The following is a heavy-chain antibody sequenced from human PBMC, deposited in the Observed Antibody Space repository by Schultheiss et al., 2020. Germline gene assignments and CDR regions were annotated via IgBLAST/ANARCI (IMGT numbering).Heavy chain of an antibody. V-gene: IGHV3-13*04. J-gene: IGHJ5*02. CDR1: GFTFSSYD. CDR3: ARDWYYGSGSPMVDH. D-gene: IGHD3-10*01. Sequence: GGSLRLSCAASGFTFSSYDMHWVRQATGKGLEWVSAIGTAGDTYYPGSVKGRFTISRENAKNSLYLQMNSLRAEDTAVYYCARDWYYGSGSPMVDHWGQGTLVNVYS. CDR2: IGTAGDT.